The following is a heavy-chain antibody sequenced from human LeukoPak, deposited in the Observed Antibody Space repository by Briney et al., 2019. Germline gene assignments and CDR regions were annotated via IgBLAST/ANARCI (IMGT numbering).Heavy chain of an antibody. CDR1: GFTFRNYA. CDR2: ISGSGDNT. D-gene: IGHD6-19*01. CDR3: AQDPQLMHSSGWYDY. J-gene: IGHJ4*02. V-gene: IGHV3-23*01. Sequence: QSGGSLRLSCAASGFTFRNYAMSWVRQAPWKGLEWVSTISGSGDNTHYADFVKGRFTISRDNSKNTLYLQMNSLSADDTAIFYCAQDPQLMHSSGWYDYWGQGTLVTVSS.